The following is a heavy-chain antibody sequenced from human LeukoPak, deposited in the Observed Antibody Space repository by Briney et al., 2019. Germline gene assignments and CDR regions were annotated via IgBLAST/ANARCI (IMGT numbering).Heavy chain of an antibody. CDR3: ARESRPTYDSLDSGFDY. V-gene: IGHV3-7*01. CDR2: IKQDGSEK. J-gene: IGHJ4*02. CDR1: GFTFSSKW. D-gene: IGHD3-22*01. Sequence: GGSLRLSCAASGFTFSSKWMSWVRQAPGKGLEWVANIKQDGSEKYYVDSVKGRFTISRDNAKNSLYLQMNSLRAEDTAVYYCARESRPTYDSLDSGFDYWGQGTLVTVSS.